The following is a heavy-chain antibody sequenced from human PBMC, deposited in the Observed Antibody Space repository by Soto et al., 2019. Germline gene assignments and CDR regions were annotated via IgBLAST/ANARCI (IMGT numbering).Heavy chain of an antibody. Sequence: GASVKVSCKASGGTFSSYTISWVRQAPGQGLEWMGRIIPILGIANYAQKFQGRVTITADKSTSTAYMELSSLRSEDTAVYYCARDGVSWLPYYYYYMDVWGKGTTVTVSS. V-gene: IGHV1-69*04. D-gene: IGHD5-18*01. J-gene: IGHJ6*03. CDR3: ARDGVSWLPYYYYYMDV. CDR2: IIPILGIA. CDR1: GGTFSSYT.